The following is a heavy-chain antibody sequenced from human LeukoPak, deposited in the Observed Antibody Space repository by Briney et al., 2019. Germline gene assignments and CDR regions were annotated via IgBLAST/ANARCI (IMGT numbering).Heavy chain of an antibody. Sequence: SETLSLTCAVYGGSFSGYYWSWIRQPPGKGLEWIGSIYYSGSTYYNPSLKSRVTISVDTSKNQFSLKLSSVTAADTAVYYCASQKSYDSYYYGSGSYYHCDYWGQGTLVTVSS. CDR2: IYYSGST. D-gene: IGHD3-10*01. CDR1: GGSFSGYY. J-gene: IGHJ4*02. V-gene: IGHV4-34*01. CDR3: ASQKSYDSYYYGSGSYYHCDY.